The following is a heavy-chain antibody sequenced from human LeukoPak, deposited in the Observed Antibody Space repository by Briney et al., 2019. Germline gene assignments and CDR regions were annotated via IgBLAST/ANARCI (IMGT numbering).Heavy chain of an antibody. CDR3: GYSSGWYVDY. J-gene: IGHJ4*02. Sequence: SCKASGYIFISYGISWVRQAPGKGLEWVSSISSSSSYIYYADSVKGRFTISRDNAKNSLYLQMNSLRAEDTAVYYCGYSSGWYVDYWGQGTLVTVSS. D-gene: IGHD6-19*01. CDR1: GYIFISYG. CDR2: ISSSSSYI. V-gene: IGHV3-21*01.